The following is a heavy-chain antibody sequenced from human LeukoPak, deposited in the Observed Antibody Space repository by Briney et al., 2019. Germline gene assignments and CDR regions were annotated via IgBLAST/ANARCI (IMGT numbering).Heavy chain of an antibody. Sequence: PSETLSLTCTVSGGSIRTYYWSWIRQPPGKGLEWIGYIYYSGSTNYNPSLKSRVTISVDTSKNQFSLKLTSVTAADTAVYYCARAVGATTGNFDYWGQGTLVTVPS. V-gene: IGHV4-59*01. CDR1: GGSIRTYY. D-gene: IGHD1-26*01. J-gene: IGHJ4*02. CDR2: IYYSGST. CDR3: ARAVGATTGNFDY.